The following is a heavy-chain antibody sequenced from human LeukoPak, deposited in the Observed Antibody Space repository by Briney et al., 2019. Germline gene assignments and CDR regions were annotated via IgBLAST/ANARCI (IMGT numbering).Heavy chain of an antibody. CDR2: IYYSGST. D-gene: IGHD4-17*01. CDR1: GGSISSGGYY. CDR3: ARANGDYFDY. J-gene: IGHJ4*02. V-gene: IGHV4-39*07. Sequence: SETLSLTCTVSGGSISSGGYYWGWIRQPPGKGLEWIGSIYYSGSTYYNPSLKSRVTISVDTSKNQFSLKLSSVTAADTAVYYCARANGDYFDYWGQGTLVTVSS.